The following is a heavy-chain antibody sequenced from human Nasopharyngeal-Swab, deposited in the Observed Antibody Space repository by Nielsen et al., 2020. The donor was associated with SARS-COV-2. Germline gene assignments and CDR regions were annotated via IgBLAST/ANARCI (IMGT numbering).Heavy chain of an antibody. J-gene: IGHJ4*02. D-gene: IGHD3-22*01. CDR3: ASTPLDSSGYYYAFHY. Sequence: GGSLRLSCAASGFTFSRYTMHWVRQAPGKGLEWVAVISYDGSNKYYADSVKGRFTISRDISKNTLYLQMNSLRAEDTDVFYCASTPLDSSGYYYAFHYWGRGTLVTVSS. CDR2: ISYDGSNK. CDR1: GFTFSRYT. V-gene: IGHV3-30-3*01.